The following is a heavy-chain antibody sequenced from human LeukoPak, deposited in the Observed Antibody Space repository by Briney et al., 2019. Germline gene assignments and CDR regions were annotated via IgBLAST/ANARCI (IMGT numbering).Heavy chain of an antibody. CDR3: TKDWRADY. V-gene: IGHV3-23*01. CDR1: GFTFSSYA. Sequence: LSGRSLRLSCAASGFTFSSYAMHWVRQAPGKGLEWVSAINDNGDSRKYADSVKGRFTISRDNSKITLYLQMNSLRAGDTALYYCTKDWRADYWGQGTLVTVSS. J-gene: IGHJ4*02. CDR2: INDNGDSR.